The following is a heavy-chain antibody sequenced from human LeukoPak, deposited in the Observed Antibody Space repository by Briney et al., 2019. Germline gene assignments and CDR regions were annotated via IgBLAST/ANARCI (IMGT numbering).Heavy chain of an antibody. CDR2: ISSNGGAT. D-gene: IGHD3-10*01. Sequence: GGSLRLSCSASGFTFSTYPMHWVCQAPGKGLTYVSAISSNGGATYYGDSVKGRFTISRDNSKSTLYLEMRSLRVEDTAVYYCVKETSYYHPWGQGTLVTVSS. CDR3: VKETSYYHP. J-gene: IGHJ5*02. V-gene: IGHV3-64D*06. CDR1: GFTFSTYP.